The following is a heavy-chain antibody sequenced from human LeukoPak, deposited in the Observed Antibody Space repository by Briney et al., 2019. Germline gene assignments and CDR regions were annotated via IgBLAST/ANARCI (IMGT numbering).Heavy chain of an antibody. J-gene: IGHJ6*03. Sequence: GGSLRLSCAASGFTVSSNYMSWVRQAPGKGLEWVSVIYSGGSTYYADSVKGRFTISRDNAKNSLYLQMNSLRAEDTAVYYCARDLVVRGDRDVWGKGTTVTVSS. CDR1: GFTVSSNY. CDR2: IYSGGST. V-gene: IGHV3-66*01. CDR3: ARDLVVRGDRDV. D-gene: IGHD3-10*01.